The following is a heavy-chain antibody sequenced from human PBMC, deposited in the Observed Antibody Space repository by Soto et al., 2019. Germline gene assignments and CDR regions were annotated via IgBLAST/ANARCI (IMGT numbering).Heavy chain of an antibody. CDR3: ARGYCSGGSCYRSWFDP. CDR2: IYHSGST. J-gene: IGHJ5*02. V-gene: IGHV4-30-2*01. Sequence: LSLTCAVSGGSISSGGYSWSWIRQPPGKVLEWIGYIYHSGSTYYNPSLKSRVTISVDRSKNQFSLKLSSVTAADTAVYYCARGYCSGGSCYRSWFDPWGQGTLVTVSS. D-gene: IGHD2-15*01. CDR1: GGSISSGGYS.